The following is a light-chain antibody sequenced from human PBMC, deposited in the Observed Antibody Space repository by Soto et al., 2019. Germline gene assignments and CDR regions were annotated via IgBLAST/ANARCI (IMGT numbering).Light chain of an antibody. V-gene: IGKV3-15*01. CDR3: LQYNDWPYT. CDR2: GTS. J-gene: IGKJ2*01. Sequence: ETVVTQSPATLSVSPGDRATLSCRASQSVGINLAWYQQKPGQAPRPLILGTSTRATGIPARFSGFGSGTEFTLAISSLQSEDFAVYYCLQYNDWPYTFGQGTKLEIK. CDR1: QSVGIN.